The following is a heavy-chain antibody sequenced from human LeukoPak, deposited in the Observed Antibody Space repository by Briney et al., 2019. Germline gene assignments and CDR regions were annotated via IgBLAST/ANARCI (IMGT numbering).Heavy chain of an antibody. CDR2: ISGSGVGT. V-gene: IGHV3-23*01. D-gene: IGHD6-13*01. CDR3: VKDSTSWYYFDY. CDR1: GFTFSAFA. Sequence: GGSLRLSCAASGFTFSAFAMTWVRQGPGKGLEWVSSISGSGVGTYYADSVKGRFTISRDNSKNTLYLQMSSLTAGDTAVYYCVKDSTSWYYFDYWGQGTLVTVSS. J-gene: IGHJ4*02.